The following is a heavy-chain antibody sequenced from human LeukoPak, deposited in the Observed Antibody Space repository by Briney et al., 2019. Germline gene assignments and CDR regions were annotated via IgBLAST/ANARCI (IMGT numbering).Heavy chain of an antibody. CDR2: INPSGGST. J-gene: IGHJ4*02. CDR3: ARDTNPGYSGYGGVDY. V-gene: IGHV1-46*01. D-gene: IGHD5-12*01. Sequence: ASVKVSCKASGYTFTSYYMHWVRQAPGQGLERMGIINPSGGSTSYAQKFQGRVTMTRDTSTSTVYMELSSLRSEDTAVYYCARDTNPGYSGYGGVDYWGQGTLVTVSS. CDR1: GYTFTSYY.